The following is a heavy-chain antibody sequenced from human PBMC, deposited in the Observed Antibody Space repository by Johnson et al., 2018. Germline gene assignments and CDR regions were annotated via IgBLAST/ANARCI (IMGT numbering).Heavy chain of an antibody. D-gene: IGHD4-17*01. Sequence: QEQLVESGGGLVKPGGSLRLSCAASGFTFSDYYMSWIRQAPGKGLEWVSYISSSGSTIYYADSVKGRFIISRDNAKNSLYLQMNSLRAEDTAVYYCAISGYGDYNPYYYYMDVWGKGTTVTISS. CDR3: AISGYGDYNPYYYYMDV. CDR1: GFTFSDYY. V-gene: IGHV3-11*04. J-gene: IGHJ6*03. CDR2: ISSSGSTI.